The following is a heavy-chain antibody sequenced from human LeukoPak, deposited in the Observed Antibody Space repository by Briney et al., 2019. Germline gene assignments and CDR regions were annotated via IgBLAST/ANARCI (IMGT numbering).Heavy chain of an antibody. Sequence: SETLSLTCTVSGGSISSSSYYWGWIRQPPGKGLEWIGSIYYSGSTYYNPSLKSRVTISVDTSKNQFSLKLSSVTAADTAVYYCARQKDSYGYYYYYYMDVWGKGTTVTISS. J-gene: IGHJ6*03. CDR2: IYYSGST. V-gene: IGHV4-39*01. CDR1: GGSISSSSYY. CDR3: ARQKDSYGYYYYYYMDV. D-gene: IGHD5-18*01.